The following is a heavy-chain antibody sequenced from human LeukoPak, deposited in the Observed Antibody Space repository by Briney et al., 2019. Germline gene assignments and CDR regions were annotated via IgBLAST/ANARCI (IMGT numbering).Heavy chain of an antibody. CDR1: GGSISSYY. CDR2: IYYSGST. D-gene: IGHD6-19*01. V-gene: IGHV4-59*01. J-gene: IGHJ4*02. CDR3: AREEAVADTYYFDY. Sequence: SETLSLTCTVSGGSISSYYWSWIRQPPGKGLEWIGYIYYSGSTNYNPSLKSRVTISVDTSKNQFSLKLSSVTAADTAVYYCAREEAVADTYYFDYWGQGTLVTVSS.